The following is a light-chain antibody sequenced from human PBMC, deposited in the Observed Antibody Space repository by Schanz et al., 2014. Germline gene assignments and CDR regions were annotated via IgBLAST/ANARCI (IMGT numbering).Light chain of an antibody. CDR2: DVS. J-gene: IGLJ2*01. CDR1: SSDIGGYNY. CDR3: SSYTSTSTL. Sequence: QSALTQPASVSGSPGQSITISCTGTSSDIGGYNYVSWYQQHPGKAPKVMIYDVSNRPSGVSNRFSGSKSGNTAFLTISGLQADDEADYCCSSYTSTSTLFGGGTKLTVL. V-gene: IGLV2-14*03.